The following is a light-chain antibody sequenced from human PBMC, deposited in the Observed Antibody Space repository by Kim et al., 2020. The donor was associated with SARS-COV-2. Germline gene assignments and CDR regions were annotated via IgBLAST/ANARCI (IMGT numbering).Light chain of an antibody. Sequence: QSALTRPASVSGSPGQSITISCTGTNSDVGSYNLVSWYQQHPGKAPKLMIYEVNNRPSGVSDRFSGSKSGNTASLTISGLQAEDEADYYCSSYAGSGLGVFGGGTQLTVL. CDR3: SSYAGSGLGV. V-gene: IGLV2-23*02. CDR2: EVN. J-gene: IGLJ3*02. CDR1: NSDVGSYNL.